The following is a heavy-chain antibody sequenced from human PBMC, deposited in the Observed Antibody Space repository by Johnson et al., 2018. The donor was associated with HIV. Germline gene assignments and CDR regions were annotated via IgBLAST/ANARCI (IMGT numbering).Heavy chain of an antibody. Sequence: QVQLVESGGGVVQPGRSLRLSCATSGFPFSTYAFHWVRQSPGKGLEWVAVISYDGRNRYYADSVKGRFSISRDNSKNTLYLQMNSLRPEDTAVYYCAGNSGNGLVLRGDAFDMWGQGTMVTGSS. V-gene: IGHV3-30*17. CDR2: ISYDGRNR. CDR1: GFPFSTYA. CDR3: AGNSGNGLVLRGDAFDM. D-gene: IGHD3-3*01. J-gene: IGHJ3*02.